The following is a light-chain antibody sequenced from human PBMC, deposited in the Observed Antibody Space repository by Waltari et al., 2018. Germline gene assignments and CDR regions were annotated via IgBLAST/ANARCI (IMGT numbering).Light chain of an antibody. CDR2: GSS. CDR1: QSISRNY. V-gene: IGKV3-20*01. CDR3: QQYGASPGT. Sequence: EIVLTQSPGTLSLSPGERATLPCRASQSISRNYLAWYQQKPGQAPRLLIFGSSSRATGIPDRFSGSGSGTDFSLTISRLEPEDFAVYYCQQYGASPGTFGQGTKVEIK. J-gene: IGKJ1*01.